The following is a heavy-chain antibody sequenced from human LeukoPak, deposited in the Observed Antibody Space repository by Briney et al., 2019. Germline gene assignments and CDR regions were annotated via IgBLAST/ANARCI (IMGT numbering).Heavy chain of an antibody. CDR1: GFTFSSYW. J-gene: IGHJ6*03. V-gene: IGHV3-7*01. Sequence: GGSLRLSCAASGFTFSSYWMSWVRQAPGKGLEWVANIKQDGSEKYYVDSVKGRFTISRDNAKNSLYLQMNSLRVEDTAVYYCARAQLQGVVTARYYYMDVWGKGTTVTVSS. CDR2: IKQDGSEK. D-gene: IGHD3-3*01. CDR3: ARAQLQGVVTARYYYMDV.